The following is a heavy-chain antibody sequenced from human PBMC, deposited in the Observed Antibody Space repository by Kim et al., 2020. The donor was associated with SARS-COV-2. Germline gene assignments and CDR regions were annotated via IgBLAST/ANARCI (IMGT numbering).Heavy chain of an antibody. D-gene: IGHD2-15*01. Sequence: GGSLRLSCAASGFTFSDYYMSWIRQAPGKGLEWVSYISSSSSYTNYADSVKGRFTISRDNAKNSLYLQMNSLRAEDTAVYYCAREATSPYCSGGSCYSLPAYYFDYWGQGTLVTVSS. CDR1: GFTFSDYY. V-gene: IGHV3-11*05. J-gene: IGHJ4*02. CDR2: ISSSSSYT. CDR3: AREATSPYCSGGSCYSLPAYYFDY.